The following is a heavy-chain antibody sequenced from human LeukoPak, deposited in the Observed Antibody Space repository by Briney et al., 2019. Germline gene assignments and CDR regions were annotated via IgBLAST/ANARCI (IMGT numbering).Heavy chain of an antibody. CDR1: GFTVSSNY. CDR2: IYSGGST. V-gene: IGHV3-66*01. J-gene: IGHJ4*02. Sequence: GGSLRLSCAASGFTVSSNYMSWVRQAPGKGLEWVSVIYSGGSTYYADSVKGRFTISRDNAKDTLYLQMNSLRAEDTAVYYCARGENTYIDYWGQGTLVTVSS. D-gene: IGHD3-16*01. CDR3: ARGENTYIDY.